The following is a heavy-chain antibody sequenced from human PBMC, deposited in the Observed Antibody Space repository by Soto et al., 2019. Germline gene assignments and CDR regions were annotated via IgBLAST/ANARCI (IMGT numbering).Heavy chain of an antibody. V-gene: IGHV3-11*06. Sequence: PGGSLRLSCAASGFTFSDYYMSWIRQAPGKGLEWVSYISSSSSYTNYADSVKGRFTISRDNAKNSLYLQMNSLRAEDTAVYYCARVSIAARRSAFDIWGQGTMVTVSS. D-gene: IGHD6-6*01. CDR2: ISSSSSYT. J-gene: IGHJ3*02. CDR1: GFTFSDYY. CDR3: ARVSIAARRSAFDI.